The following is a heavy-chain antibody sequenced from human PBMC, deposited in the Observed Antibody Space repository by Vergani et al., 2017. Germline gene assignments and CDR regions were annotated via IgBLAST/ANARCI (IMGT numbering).Heavy chain of an antibody. CDR1: GGTFSSYA. Sequence: QVQLVQSGAEVKKPGSSVKVSCKASGGTFSSYAISWVRQAPGQGLEWMGRIIPILGIANYAQKFQGRVTITADKSTSTAYMELSSLRSEDTAVYYCARERXSSTSCYRERYYYYGMDVWGQGTTVTVSS. V-gene: IGHV1-69*04. CDR2: IIPILGIA. J-gene: IGHJ6*02. CDR3: ARERXSSTSCYRERYYYYGMDV. D-gene: IGHD2-2*01.